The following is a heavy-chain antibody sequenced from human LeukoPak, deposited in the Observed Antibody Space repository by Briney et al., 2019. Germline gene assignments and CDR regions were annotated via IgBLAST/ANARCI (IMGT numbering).Heavy chain of an antibody. V-gene: IGHV4-30-4*01. CDR1: GVSISSGDYY. CDR3: AGGEAAETPFDY. Sequence: SQTLCLTCTVSGVSISSGDYYWRWIRHPPGKGLEWIGYIYYSGSTYYNPSLKSRVTISVDKSKNQFSLKLSSVTAADTAVYYCAGGEAAETPFDYWGQGTLVTVSS. J-gene: IGHJ4*02. CDR2: IYYSGST. D-gene: IGHD6-25*01.